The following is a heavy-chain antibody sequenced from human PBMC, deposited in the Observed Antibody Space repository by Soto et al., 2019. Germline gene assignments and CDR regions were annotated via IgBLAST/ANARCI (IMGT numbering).Heavy chain of an antibody. CDR2: IKQDGSEK. CDR3: ARDMEYDSSGYYWRDNWFDP. V-gene: IGHV3-7*01. CDR1: GFTLSSYW. J-gene: IGHJ5*02. D-gene: IGHD3-22*01. Sequence: GSLRLSCAASGFTLSSYWMSWVRQAPGKGLEWVANIKQDGSEKYYVDSVKGRFTISRDNAKNSLYLQMNSLRAEDTAVYYCARDMEYDSSGYYWRDNWFDPWGQGTLVTVSS.